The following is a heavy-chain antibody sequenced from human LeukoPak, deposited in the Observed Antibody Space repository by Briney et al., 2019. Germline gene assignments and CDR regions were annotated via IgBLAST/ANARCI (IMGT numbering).Heavy chain of an antibody. V-gene: IGHV1-2*04. CDR3: ARGSLCSSGWYHGGYFDY. D-gene: IGHD6-19*01. CDR1: GYTFTGYY. Sequence: GASVKVSCKASGYTFTGYYMHWVRQAPGQGLEWMGWINPNSGGTNYAQKFQGWVTMTRDTSISTAYMELSRLRSDDTAVYYCARGSLCSSGWYHGGYFDYWGQGTLVTVSS. J-gene: IGHJ4*02. CDR2: INPNSGGT.